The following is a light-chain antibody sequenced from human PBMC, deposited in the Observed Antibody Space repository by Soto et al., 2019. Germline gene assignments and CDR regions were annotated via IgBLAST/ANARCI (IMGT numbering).Light chain of an antibody. V-gene: IGLV1-44*01. CDR1: SSNIESNT. CDR3: AVWDDSLNGRV. J-gene: IGLJ2*01. CDR2: STN. Sequence: QLVLTQPPSASGTPGQRVTISCSGSSSNIESNTVNWYQQLPGAAPKLLIYSTNQRPSGVPDRFSGSQSGTSASLAISGLQSEDEADYYCAVWDDSLNGRVFGGGTKLTVL.